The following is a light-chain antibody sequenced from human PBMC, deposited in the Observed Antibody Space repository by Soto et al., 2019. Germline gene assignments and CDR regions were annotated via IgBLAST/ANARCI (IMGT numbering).Light chain of an antibody. CDR3: QVWDTYTLSGV. V-gene: IGLV3-21*02. J-gene: IGLJ3*02. CDR1: NIETKG. CDR2: DDT. Sequence: SSELTQPPSVSVAPGQTASITCGGDNIETKGVHWYQRKPGQAPILVVYDDTDRPSGIPDRFSGSNSGNTATLTISRVEAGDEADYYCQVWDTYTLSGVFGGGTKLTVL.